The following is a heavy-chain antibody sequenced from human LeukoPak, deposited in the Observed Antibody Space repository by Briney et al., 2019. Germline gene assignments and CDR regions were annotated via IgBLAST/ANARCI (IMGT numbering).Heavy chain of an antibody. CDR2: ISSSSSYI. Sequence: PGGSLRLSCAASGFTFSSYSMNWVRQAQGQGLDWVSSISSSSSYIYYEDSVKGRFTISRDNAKISLYLQMNSLRAEDTAVYYCARAFGEQQLVYFDYWGQGTLVTVSS. CDR3: ARAFGEQQLVYFDY. V-gene: IGHV3-21*01. D-gene: IGHD6-13*01. CDR1: GFTFSSYS. J-gene: IGHJ4*02.